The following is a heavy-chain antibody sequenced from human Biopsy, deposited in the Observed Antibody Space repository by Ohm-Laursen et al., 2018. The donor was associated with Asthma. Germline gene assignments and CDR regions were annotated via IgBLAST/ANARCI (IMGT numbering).Heavy chain of an antibody. D-gene: IGHD3-16*01. V-gene: IGHV4-39*01. J-gene: IGHJ4*02. CDR1: GGSISSSRYY. CDR3: ANTIGGVAADY. Sequence: SDTLSLTCTVSGGSISSSRYYWGWIRQTPGKGLEWIGSIYYSGNTYYNPSLKSRVTISVDASKNQFSLKLSSVTATGTAVYYCANTIGGVAADYWGQGTLVTVSS. CDR2: IYYSGNT.